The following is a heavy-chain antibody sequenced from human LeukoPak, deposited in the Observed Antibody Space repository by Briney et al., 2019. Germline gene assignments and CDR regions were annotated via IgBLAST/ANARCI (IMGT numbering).Heavy chain of an antibody. CDR2: IGGGSSPI. V-gene: IGHV3-48*02. J-gene: IGHJ4*02. CDR1: GFSFNSYS. D-gene: IGHD3-3*01. CDR3: VRDHEWSFDF. Sequence: GSLRLSCAASGFSFNSYSMNWVRQAPGKGLEWVSYIGGGSSPIKYADSVKGRFTISRDNARNSLDLEMNSLRDEDTAVYYCVRDHEWSFDFWGQGTLVTVSS.